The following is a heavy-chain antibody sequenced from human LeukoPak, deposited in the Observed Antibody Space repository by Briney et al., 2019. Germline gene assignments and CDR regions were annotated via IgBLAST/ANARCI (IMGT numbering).Heavy chain of an antibody. Sequence: GGSLRLSCAASGFTFSSYAMSWVRQAPGKGLEWVSAISGSGGSTYYADSVKGRFTISRDNSKNTLYLQMNSLRAEDTAVYYCAKRYDYVWGSYRNVDYWGQGTLVTVSS. D-gene: IGHD3-16*02. CDR1: GFTFSSYA. CDR2: ISGSGGST. CDR3: AKRYDYVWGSYRNVDY. J-gene: IGHJ4*02. V-gene: IGHV3-23*01.